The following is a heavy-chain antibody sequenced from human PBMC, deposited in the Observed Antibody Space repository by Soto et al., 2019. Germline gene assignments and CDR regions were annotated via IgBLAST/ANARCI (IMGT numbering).Heavy chain of an antibody. CDR1: GFTFSTYW. CDR3: ASTPNQNRYDFWSGSNWFDP. D-gene: IGHD3-3*01. CDR2: IKQDGREK. Sequence: GGSLRLSCAASGFTFSTYWISWVRQAPGKGLEWVANIKQDGREKYYMDSVKGRFTISRDNAKNSLYLQMNSLRAEDTAVYYCASTPNQNRYDFWSGSNWFDPWGQGTLVTVSS. V-gene: IGHV3-7*01. J-gene: IGHJ5*02.